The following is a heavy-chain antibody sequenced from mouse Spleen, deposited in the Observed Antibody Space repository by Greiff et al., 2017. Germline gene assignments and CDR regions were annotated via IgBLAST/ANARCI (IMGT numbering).Heavy chain of an antibody. V-gene: IGHV1-15*01. CDR3: TRGHGYYAMDY. CDR1: GYTFTDYE. Sequence: QVQLQQSGAELVRPGASVTLSCKASGYTFTDYEMHWVKQTPVHGLEWIGAIDPETGGTAYNQKFKGKAILTADKSSSTAYMELRSLTSEDSAVYYCTRGHGYYAMDYWGQGTSVTVSS. J-gene: IGHJ4*01. CDR2: IDPETGGT.